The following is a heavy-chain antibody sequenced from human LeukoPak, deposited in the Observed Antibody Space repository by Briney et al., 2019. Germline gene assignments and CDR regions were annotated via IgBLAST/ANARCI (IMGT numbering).Heavy chain of an antibody. Sequence: GGSVRLSCAASGFTFSTFEMHWVRQAPGKGLEWGAAITPDGSVQKYADAVGGRFSISRDNSKNTLHLQMNSLSAEDTAVYHCVSLYRRGNYDVLTGFDYWGQGTLVTVSS. D-gene: IGHD3-9*01. CDR3: VSLYRRGNYDVLTGFDY. J-gene: IGHJ4*02. CDR2: ITPDGSVQ. CDR1: GFTFSTFE. V-gene: IGHV3-30*04.